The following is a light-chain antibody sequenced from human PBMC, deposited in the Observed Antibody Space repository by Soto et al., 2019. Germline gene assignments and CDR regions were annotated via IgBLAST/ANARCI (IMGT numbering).Light chain of an antibody. CDR2: AAS. CDR1: QSISNY. V-gene: IGKV1-39*01. J-gene: IGKJ3*01. Sequence: DIQMTQSPSSLSASVGDRVTITCRASQSISNYLNWYQQKPGKAPKLLIYAASSLQSRVPSRFSGSGSRTDFTLTISSLQPEDFATYSCQQSYTTLFTFGPGTNVDI. CDR3: QQSYTTLFT.